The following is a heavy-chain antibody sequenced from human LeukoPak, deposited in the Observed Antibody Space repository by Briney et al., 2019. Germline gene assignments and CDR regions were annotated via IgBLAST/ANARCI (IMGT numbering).Heavy chain of an antibody. CDR1: GYTFTSYG. Sequence: ASVKLSCKASGYTFTSYGISWVRQAPGQGLEWMGWISAYNGNTNYAQKLQGRVTMTTDTSTSTAYMELRSLRSDDTAVYYCARDCSITSCYVVGSFDYWGQGTLVTVSS. CDR3: ARDCSITSCYVVGSFDY. CDR2: ISAYNGNT. D-gene: IGHD2-2*01. V-gene: IGHV1-18*01. J-gene: IGHJ4*02.